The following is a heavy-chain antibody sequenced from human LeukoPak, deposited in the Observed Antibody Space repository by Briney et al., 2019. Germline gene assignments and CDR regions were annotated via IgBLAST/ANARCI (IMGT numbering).Heavy chain of an antibody. CDR2: INPNNGGT. CDR1: GYTFTGCY. CDR3: ARGRGTTSSNFDY. V-gene: IGHV1-2*02. Sequence: ASVKVSCKASGYTFTGCYMHWVRQAPGQGLEWMGWINPNNGGTNYAQKFQGRVTMTRDTSISTAYMELRRLTSDGTAVYYCARGRGTTSSNFDYWGQGTLVTVSS. D-gene: IGHD2-2*01. J-gene: IGHJ4*02.